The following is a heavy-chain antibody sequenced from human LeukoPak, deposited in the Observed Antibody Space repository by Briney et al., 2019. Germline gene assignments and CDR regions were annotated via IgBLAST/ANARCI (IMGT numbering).Heavy chain of an antibody. J-gene: IGHJ6*03. CDR3: ASRYCSGGSCYSGLNYYYYMDV. D-gene: IGHD2-15*01. V-gene: IGHV4-4*07. Sequence: SETLSLTCTVSGGSISSYYWSWIRQPAGKGLEWIGRTYTSGSTNYNPSLKSRVTMSVDTSKNQFSLKLSSVTAADTAVHYCASRYCSGGSCYSGLNYYYYMDVWGKGTTVTVSS. CDR2: TYTSGST. CDR1: GGSISSYY.